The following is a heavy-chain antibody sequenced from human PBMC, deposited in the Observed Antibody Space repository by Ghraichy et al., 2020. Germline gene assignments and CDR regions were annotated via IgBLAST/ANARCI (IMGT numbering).Heavy chain of an antibody. V-gene: IGHV1-18*01. J-gene: IGHJ3*02. D-gene: IGHD3-22*01. CDR1: GYTFTSYG. CDR3: ARHNYYDSSGYYFGDAFDI. CDR2: ISAYNGNT. Sequence: ASVEVSCKASGYTFTSYGISWVRQAPGQGLEWMGWISAYNGNTNYAQKLQGRVTMTTDTSTSTAYMELRSLRSDDTAVYYCARHNYYDSSGYYFGDAFDIWGQGTMVTVSS.